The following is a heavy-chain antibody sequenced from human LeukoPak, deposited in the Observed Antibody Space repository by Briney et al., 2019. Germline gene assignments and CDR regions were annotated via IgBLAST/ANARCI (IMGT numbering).Heavy chain of an antibody. J-gene: IGHJ4*02. CDR1: GFTFSSYW. Sequence: GGSLRLSCAASGFTFSSYWMNWVRQAPGKGLEWVSSISSSTSYIYYADSVKGRFTISKDNAKNSLYLQMNSLRAEDTAVYYCARAGGSTVSHSDYWGQGTLVTVSS. CDR3: ARAGGSTVSHSDY. CDR2: ISSSTSYI. D-gene: IGHD4-17*01. V-gene: IGHV3-21*01.